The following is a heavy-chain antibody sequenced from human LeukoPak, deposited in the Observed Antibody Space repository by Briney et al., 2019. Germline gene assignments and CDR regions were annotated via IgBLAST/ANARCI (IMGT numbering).Heavy chain of an antibody. CDR1: GGSLSSYY. Sequence: PSETLSLTCTVSGGSLSSYYWSWLRQPPGEGLEGIGRIYTSGSTNYNPSLKSRVTMSVDTSKNQFSLKLSSVTAADTAVYYCARLSGYYDSSGYLDYWGQGTLVTVSS. V-gene: IGHV4-4*07. J-gene: IGHJ4*02. CDR3: ARLSGYYDSSGYLDY. CDR2: IYTSGST. D-gene: IGHD3-22*01.